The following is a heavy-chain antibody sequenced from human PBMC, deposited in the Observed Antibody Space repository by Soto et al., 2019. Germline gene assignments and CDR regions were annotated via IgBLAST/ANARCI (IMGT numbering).Heavy chain of an antibody. CDR3: ARAGRGRTIFGVVTNNWFDP. CDR2: ISSSSSYI. Sequence: GGSLRLSCAASGFTFSSYSMNWVRQAPGKGLEWVSSISSSSSYIYYADSVKGRFTISRDNAKNSLYLQMNSLRAEDTAVYYCARAGRGRTIFGVVTNNWFDPWGQGTLVTVSS. CDR1: GFTFSSYS. D-gene: IGHD3-3*01. J-gene: IGHJ5*02. V-gene: IGHV3-21*01.